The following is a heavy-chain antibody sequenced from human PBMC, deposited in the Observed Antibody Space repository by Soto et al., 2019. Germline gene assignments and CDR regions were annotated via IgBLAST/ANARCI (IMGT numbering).Heavy chain of an antibody. D-gene: IGHD7-27*01. CDR3: ARGAHNWGFDY. CDR1: GFTFSSYS. V-gene: IGHV3-21*01. CDR2: ISSSSSYI. J-gene: IGHJ4*02. Sequence: GESLKISCAASGFTFSSYSMNWVRQAPGKGLEWVSSISSSSSYIYYADSVKGRFTISRDNAKNSLYLQMNSLRAEDTAVYYCARGAHNWGFDYWGQGTLVTVSS.